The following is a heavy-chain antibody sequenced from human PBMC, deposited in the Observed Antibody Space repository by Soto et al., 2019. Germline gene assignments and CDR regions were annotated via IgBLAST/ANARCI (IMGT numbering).Heavy chain of an antibody. CDR3: AGYRISRIVVVPYPYYYGMDV. J-gene: IGHJ6*02. CDR2: IIPIFGTA. Sequence: QVQLVQSGAEVKKPGSSVKVSCKASGGTFSSYAISWVRQAPGQGLEWMGGIIPIFGTANYAQKFQGRVTITADESTSTAYMELSSLRSEDTAVYYCAGYRISRIVVVPYPYYYGMDVWGQGTTVTVSS. D-gene: IGHD2-2*01. V-gene: IGHV1-69*01. CDR1: GGTFSSYA.